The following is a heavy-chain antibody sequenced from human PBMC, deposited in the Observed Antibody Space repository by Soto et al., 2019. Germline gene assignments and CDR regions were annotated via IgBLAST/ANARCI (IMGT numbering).Heavy chain of an antibody. CDR1: GPTFIAYY. CDR2: IDPKSGGT. J-gene: IGHJ4*02. V-gene: IGHV1-2*02. D-gene: IGHD5-12*01. Sequence: QLVQSGAEVKKPGASVRVSCKTSGPTFIAYYIHWVRQAPGQGLEWMGWIDPKSGGTTYEQKFRVRVTMTRDTSINTAYMDLNRLTSDDTAVYYCARVSVDVPEWGQGTLITVSS. CDR3: ARVSVDVPE.